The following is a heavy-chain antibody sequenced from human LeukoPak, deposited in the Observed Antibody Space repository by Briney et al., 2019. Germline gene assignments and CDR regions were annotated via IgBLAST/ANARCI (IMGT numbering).Heavy chain of an antibody. Sequence: SETLSLTCTVSGGSISSYYWSWIRQPPGKGLEWIGYIYYSGSTNYNPSLESRVTISVDTSKNQFSLKLSSVTAADTAVYYCARDRRRIVVVPADKPYYYYYMDVWGKGTTVTVSS. V-gene: IGHV4-59*12. CDR3: ARDRRRIVVVPADKPYYYYYMDV. CDR1: GGSISSYY. D-gene: IGHD2-2*01. CDR2: IYYSGST. J-gene: IGHJ6*03.